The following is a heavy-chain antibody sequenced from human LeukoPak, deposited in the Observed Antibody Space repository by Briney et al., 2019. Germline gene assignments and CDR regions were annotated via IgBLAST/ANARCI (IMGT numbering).Heavy chain of an antibody. CDR3: AREIGYYDILTDGTAFDI. D-gene: IGHD3-9*01. CDR1: GYTFTEYA. V-gene: IGHV7-4-1*02. Sequence: GASVKVSCMASGYTFTEYAMHWVRQAPGQGLEWMGWINTNTGNPTYAQGFTGRFVFSLGTSVSTAYLQISSLKAEDTAVYYCAREIGYYDILTDGTAFDIWGQGTMVTVSS. J-gene: IGHJ3*02. CDR2: INTNTGNP.